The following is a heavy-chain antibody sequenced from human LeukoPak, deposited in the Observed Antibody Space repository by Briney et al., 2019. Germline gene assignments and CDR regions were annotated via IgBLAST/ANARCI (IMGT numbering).Heavy chain of an antibody. Sequence: GGSLRLSCAASGFTFSSYWMSWVRQAPGKGLEWVANIKEDGSEKYYVDSVKGRFTISRDNAKNSLYLQMNSLRAEDTAVYYCARDTDPGIAAAGTDYWGQGTLVTVSS. V-gene: IGHV3-7*03. D-gene: IGHD6-13*01. CDR2: IKEDGSEK. CDR1: GFTFSSYW. J-gene: IGHJ4*02. CDR3: ARDTDPGIAAAGTDY.